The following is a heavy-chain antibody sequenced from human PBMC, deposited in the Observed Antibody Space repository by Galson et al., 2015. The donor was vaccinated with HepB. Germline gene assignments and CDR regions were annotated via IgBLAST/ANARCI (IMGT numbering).Heavy chain of an antibody. V-gene: IGHV5-10-1*01. D-gene: IGHD1-26*01. CDR3: ATTRPGGATEDPWVDY. CDR1: GYSFTSYW. J-gene: IGHJ4*02. CDR2: IDPSDSYT. Sequence: QSGAEVKKPGESLRISCKGSGYSFTSYWISRVRQMPGKGLEWMGRIDPSDSYTNYSPSFQGHVTISADKSISTAYLQWSSLKASDTAMYYCATTRPGGATEDPWVDYWGQGTLVTVSS.